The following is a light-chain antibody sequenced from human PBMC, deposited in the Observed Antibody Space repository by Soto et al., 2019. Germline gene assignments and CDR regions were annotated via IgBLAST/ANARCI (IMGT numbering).Light chain of an antibody. J-gene: IGLJ2*01. Sequence: QSALTQPPSASGSPGQSVTISCTGTSSDVGGYNYVSWYQQHPGKAPKLVIYEVSKRPSGVPDRFSGSKSGNTASLTVSGLQAEDEADYYCSSYAGSNIFFGGGTKVTVL. CDR2: EVS. V-gene: IGLV2-8*01. CDR1: SSDVGGYNY. CDR3: SSYAGSNIF.